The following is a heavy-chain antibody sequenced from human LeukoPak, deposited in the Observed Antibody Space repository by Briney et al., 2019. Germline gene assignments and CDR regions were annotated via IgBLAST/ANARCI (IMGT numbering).Heavy chain of an antibody. D-gene: IGHD5-24*01. CDR1: GGSISSYY. V-gene: IGHV4-34*01. Sequence: PSETLSLTCTVSGGSISSYYWSWIRQPPGKGLEWIGEINHSGSTNYNPSLKSRVTISVDTSKNQFSLKLSSVTAADTAVYYCARGSRDGYNYRRGIAYFQHWGQGTLVTVSS. CDR2: INHSGST. J-gene: IGHJ1*01. CDR3: ARGSRDGYNYRRGIAYFQH.